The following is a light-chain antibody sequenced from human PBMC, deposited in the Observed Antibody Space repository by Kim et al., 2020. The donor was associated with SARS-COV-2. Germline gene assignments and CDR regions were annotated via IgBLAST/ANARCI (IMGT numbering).Light chain of an antibody. Sequence: APGKTARITCGGDNIGNKNVHWYQQKPGQAPVLVIYYDRDRPSGIPERFSGSNSGNTATLTISRVEAGDEADYYCQVWDSSNDHYVFGTGTKFTVL. J-gene: IGLJ1*01. CDR2: YDR. CDR1: NIGNKN. V-gene: IGLV3-21*04. CDR3: QVWDSSNDHYV.